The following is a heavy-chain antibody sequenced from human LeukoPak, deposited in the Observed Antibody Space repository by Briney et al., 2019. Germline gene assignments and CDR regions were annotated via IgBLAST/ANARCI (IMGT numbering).Heavy chain of an antibody. CDR1: GFIFNNYG. CDR3: AKSHNSYYDSSLGW. CDR2: ISHDGIAK. Sequence: GGSLRLSCAASGFIFNNYGMNWVRQAPGKGLEWVAVISHDGIAKKYADSVKGRFTISRDNSRDILYLQMISLRVEDAAVYYCAKSHNSYYDSSLGWWGQGILVSVSS. J-gene: IGHJ4*02. D-gene: IGHD3-22*01. V-gene: IGHV3-30*18.